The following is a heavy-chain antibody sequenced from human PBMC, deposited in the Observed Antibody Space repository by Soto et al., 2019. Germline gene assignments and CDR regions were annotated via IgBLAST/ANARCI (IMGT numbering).Heavy chain of an antibody. Sequence: ASVKVSCKASGYTFTNYAMHWMRQAPGQRLEWMGWINTGNGNTKYSQKFQGRVTITRDTSASTAYVELSSLRSDDTAVYYCARGTYYYDSSGYFPRPDFDYWGQGTLVTVSS. CDR2: INTGNGNT. CDR3: ARGTYYYDSSGYFPRPDFDY. CDR1: GYTFTNYA. V-gene: IGHV1-3*04. D-gene: IGHD3-22*01. J-gene: IGHJ4*02.